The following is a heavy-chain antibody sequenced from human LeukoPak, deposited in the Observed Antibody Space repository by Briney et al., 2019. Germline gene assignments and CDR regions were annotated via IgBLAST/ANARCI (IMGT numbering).Heavy chain of an antibody. V-gene: IGHV3-7*01. J-gene: IGHJ4*02. CDR1: GFTFSTYW. D-gene: IGHD6-13*01. Sequence: GGSPRLSCAASGFTFSTYWMSWVRQAPGKGLEWVANIKQDGSEKYYVDSVKGRFTISRDNAKNSLYLQMNSLRAEDTAMYYCAGDSAGNDYWGQGTLVTVSS. CDR2: IKQDGSEK. CDR3: AGDSAGNDY.